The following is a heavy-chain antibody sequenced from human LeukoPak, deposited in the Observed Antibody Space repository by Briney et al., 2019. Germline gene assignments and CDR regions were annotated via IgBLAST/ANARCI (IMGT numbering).Heavy chain of an antibody. V-gene: IGHV3-21*01. Sequence: GGSLRLSCAASGFTFSSYSMNWVRQAPGKGLEWVSSISSGTSYIYYADSVKGRFTISRDNAKNSLYLQMNSLRAEDTALYYCARAGNYYGRHSNWFDPWGQGTLVTVSS. J-gene: IGHJ5*02. D-gene: IGHD3-10*01. CDR2: ISSGTSYI. CDR3: ARAGNYYGRHSNWFDP. CDR1: GFTFSSYS.